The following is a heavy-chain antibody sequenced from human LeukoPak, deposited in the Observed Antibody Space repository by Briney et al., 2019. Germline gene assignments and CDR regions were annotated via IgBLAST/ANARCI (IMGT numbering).Heavy chain of an antibody. D-gene: IGHD3-9*01. V-gene: IGHV5-51*01. J-gene: IGHJ4*02. CDR1: GYSFTGYW. CDR3: ARQAQYYDILTGYFDY. CDR2: IYPGESDN. Sequence: GESLKISCKGSGYSFTGYWISWVRQMLGKGLEWMGTIYPGESDNRYSTSFQGQVTISAAKSISNTFLQWSSLKASDTAMYYCARQAQYYDILTGYFDYWGQGTLVTVSS.